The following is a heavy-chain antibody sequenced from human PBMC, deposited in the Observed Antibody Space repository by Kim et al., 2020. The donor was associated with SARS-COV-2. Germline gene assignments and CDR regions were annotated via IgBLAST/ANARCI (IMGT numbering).Heavy chain of an antibody. J-gene: IGHJ6*02. D-gene: IGHD6-25*01. CDR3: ASPKDRGDYYYYGMDV. V-gene: IGHV4-39*01. Sequence: SRKGRVTISVDTSKTQFSLKLSSVTAADTAVYYCASPKDRGDYYYYGMDVWGQGTTVTVSS.